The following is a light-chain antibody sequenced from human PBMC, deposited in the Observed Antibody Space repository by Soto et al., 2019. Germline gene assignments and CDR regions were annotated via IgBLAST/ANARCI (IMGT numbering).Light chain of an antibody. CDR2: RNN. CDR1: SSNIGSNY. CDR3: ATWEDTFTAQV. V-gene: IGLV1-47*01. J-gene: IGLJ7*01. Sequence: QSVLIQPPSASGTPGQRVTISCSGSSSNIGSNYVYWFQQLPGAAPKLLIYRNNQRPSGVPDRFSGSKSGTSASLAISGLRSEDAAYYYRATWEDTFTAQVFGGGT.